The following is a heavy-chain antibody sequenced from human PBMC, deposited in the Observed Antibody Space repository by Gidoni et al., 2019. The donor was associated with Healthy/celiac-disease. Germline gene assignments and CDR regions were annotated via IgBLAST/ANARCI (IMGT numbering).Heavy chain of an antibody. V-gene: IGHV4-39*01. CDR1: GGSISSSSYY. J-gene: IGHJ4*02. CDR2: IYYSGST. D-gene: IGHD4-17*01. Sequence: QLQLQESGPGLVKPSETLSLTCTVSGGSISSSSYYWGWIRQPPGKGLEWIGSIYYSGSTYYNPSLKSRVTISVDTSKNQFSLKLSSVTAADTAVYYCARSSHYGDYRVGLYFDYWGQGTLVTVSS. CDR3: ARSSHYGDYRVGLYFDY.